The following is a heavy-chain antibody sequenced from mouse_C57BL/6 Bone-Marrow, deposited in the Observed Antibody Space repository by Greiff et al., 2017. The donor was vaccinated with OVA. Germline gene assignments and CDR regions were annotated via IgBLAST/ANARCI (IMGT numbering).Heavy chain of an antibody. CDR3: ASVYYGSSFDY. V-gene: IGHV1-26*01. CDR2: INPNNGGT. Sequence: EVQLQQSGPELVKPGASVKISCKASGYTFTDYYMNWVKQSHGKSLEWIGDINPNNGGTSYNQKFKGKATLTVDKSSSTAYMELRSLTSEDSAVYYCASVYYGSSFDYWGQGTTLTVSS. D-gene: IGHD1-1*01. J-gene: IGHJ2*01. CDR1: GYTFTDYY.